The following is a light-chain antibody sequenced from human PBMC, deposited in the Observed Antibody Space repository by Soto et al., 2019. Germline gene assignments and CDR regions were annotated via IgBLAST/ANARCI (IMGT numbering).Light chain of an antibody. CDR2: DVN. J-gene: IGLJ2*01. Sequence: QSALTQPASVSGSPGQSITISCTGTSSDIGNYNYVSWYQQHPGKAPKLMIYDVNNRPSGVSNRFSGSKSDNTASLTISGLQAEDEADYYCSSYTSRGTVIFGGGTKVTVL. CDR3: SSYTSRGTVI. V-gene: IGLV2-14*03. CDR1: SSDIGNYNY.